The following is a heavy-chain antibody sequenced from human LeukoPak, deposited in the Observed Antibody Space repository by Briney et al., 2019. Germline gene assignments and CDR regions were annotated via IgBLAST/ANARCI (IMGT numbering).Heavy chain of an antibody. CDR3: TTELLWFGELPDY. J-gene: IGHJ4*02. Sequence: GGSLRLSCAASGFTFSNAWMSWVRQAPGKGLEWVGRIKSKTDGGTTDYAAPVKGRFTVSRDDSKNTLYLQMNSLKTEDTAVYYCTTELLWFGELPDYWGQGTLVTVSS. D-gene: IGHD3-10*01. CDR1: GFTFSNAW. V-gene: IGHV3-15*01. CDR2: IKSKTDGGTT.